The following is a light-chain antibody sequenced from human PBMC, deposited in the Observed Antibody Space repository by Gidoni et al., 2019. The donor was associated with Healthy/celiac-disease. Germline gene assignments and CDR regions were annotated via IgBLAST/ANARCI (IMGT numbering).Light chain of an antibody. CDR1: QSVSSSY. CDR2: GAS. J-gene: IGKJ1*01. Sequence: EIVLTQSPGNLSLSPGERATLSCRASQSVSSSYLAWYQQKPGQAPRLLIYGASSRATGIPDRFSGSGSGTDFTLTISRLEPEDFAVYYCQQYGSSWTFGKGTKVEIK. CDR3: QQYGSSWT. V-gene: IGKV3-20*01.